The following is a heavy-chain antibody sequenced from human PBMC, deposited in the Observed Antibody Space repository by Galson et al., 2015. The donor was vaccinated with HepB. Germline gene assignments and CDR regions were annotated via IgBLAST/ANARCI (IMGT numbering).Heavy chain of an antibody. CDR1: GGSISSSSYY. J-gene: IGHJ4*02. D-gene: IGHD2-2*01. CDR3: AIGMKDIVVVPAAPRGFDY. CDR2: IYYSGST. V-gene: IGHV4-39*01. Sequence: ETLSLTCTVSGGSISSSSYYWGWIRQPPGKGLEWIGSIYYSGSTYYNPSLKSRVTISVDTSKNQFSLKLSSVTAADTAVYYCAIGMKDIVVVPAAPRGFDYWGQGTLVTVSS.